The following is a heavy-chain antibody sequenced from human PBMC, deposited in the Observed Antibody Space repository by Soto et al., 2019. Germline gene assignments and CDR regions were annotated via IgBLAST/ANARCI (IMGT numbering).Heavy chain of an antibody. J-gene: IGHJ4*02. V-gene: IGHV1-2*02. CDR3: ARDQRSYGEPPFDY. D-gene: IGHD3-16*01. Sequence: QVQLVQSGAEVREAGASVKVSCKASGFTFTGYYIHWVRQVPGQGLEWMGWIKSNGDDTKYAQKFQDRVTMTRDTSMNTVYMEVSRLRSDDTAVYYCARDQRSYGEPPFDYWGQGTLVTVSS. CDR1: GFTFTGYY. CDR2: IKSNGDDT.